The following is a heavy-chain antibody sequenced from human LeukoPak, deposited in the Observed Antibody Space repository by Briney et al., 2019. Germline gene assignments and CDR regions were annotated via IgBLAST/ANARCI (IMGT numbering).Heavy chain of an antibody. J-gene: IGHJ4*02. CDR1: GFTFSDAW. D-gene: IGHD2/OR15-2a*01. CDR2: IQSKTHGGTT. V-gene: IGHV3-15*01. Sequence: GGSLRLSCAASGFTFSDAWMNWVRQTPGKGLEWVGRIQSKTHGGTTDFAPPVKDRFTISRDDSKSMLFLQMNSLKPEDTAVYYCTTAFFGSPPGWGQGTLVTVSS. CDR3: TTAFFGSPPG.